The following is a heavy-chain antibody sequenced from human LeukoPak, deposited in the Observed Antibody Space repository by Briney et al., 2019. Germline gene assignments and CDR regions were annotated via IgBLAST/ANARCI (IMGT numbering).Heavy chain of an antibody. J-gene: IGHJ3*02. V-gene: IGHV5-10-1*01. CDR2: IDPSDSYT. CDR3: ARRLSGYETAFDI. CDR1: GYSFTTYW. Sequence: GESLKISCKGSGYSFTTYWISWVRQMPGKGLEWMGRIDPSDSYTNYSPSFQGHVTISADKSISTAYLQWGSLKASDTAIYYCARRLSGYETAFDIWGQGTMVTVSS. D-gene: IGHD5-12*01.